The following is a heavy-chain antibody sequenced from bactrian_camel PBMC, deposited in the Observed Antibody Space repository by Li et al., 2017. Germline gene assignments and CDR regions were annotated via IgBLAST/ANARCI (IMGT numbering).Heavy chain of an antibody. V-gene: IGHV3S53*01. J-gene: IGHJ6*01. CDR2: ICSDRRA. D-gene: IGHD5*01. CDR3: ATGDAGVGSDCPRSWPFGV. CDR1: VSRGSTYC. Sequence: HVQLVESGGGSVQSGGSLRLSCAGSVSRGSTYCMGWFRQAPGKEREGVASICSDRRARYADSVKGRFTISRDTAKNAVYLRMNSLKPEDTAVYYRATGDAGVGSDCPRSWPFGVWGQGTQVTVS.